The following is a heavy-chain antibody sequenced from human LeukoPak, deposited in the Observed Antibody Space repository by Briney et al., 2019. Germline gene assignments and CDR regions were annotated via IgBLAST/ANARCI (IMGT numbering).Heavy chain of an antibody. CDR3: AKGRWELLRSEYFDY. Sequence: GRSLRLSCAASGFTFDDYAMHWVRQAPGKGLEWVSGISWNSGSIGYADSVKGRFTISRDNAKNSLYLQMNSLRAEDTALYYCAKGRWELLRSEYFDYWGQGTLVTVSS. CDR2: ISWNSGSI. D-gene: IGHD1-26*01. J-gene: IGHJ4*02. V-gene: IGHV3-9*01. CDR1: GFTFDDYA.